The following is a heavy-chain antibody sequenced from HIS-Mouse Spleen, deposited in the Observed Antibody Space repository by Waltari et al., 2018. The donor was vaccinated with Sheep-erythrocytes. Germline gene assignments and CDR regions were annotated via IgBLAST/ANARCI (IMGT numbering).Heavy chain of an antibody. V-gene: IGHV4-39*07. CDR1: GGSISSSSYY. J-gene: IGHJ4*02. D-gene: IGHD3-3*01. CDR2: IYYSGRT. Sequence: QLQLQESGPGLVKPSETLSLTCTVSGGSISSSSYYWGWIRQPPGKGLEGMGSIYYSGRTYNHPSLKSRVTITVDPSKNQFSLKLSSVTAADTAVYYCARDEGTYYDFWSGYPPSYYFDYWGQGTLVTVSS. CDR3: ARDEGTYYDFWSGYPPSYYFDY.